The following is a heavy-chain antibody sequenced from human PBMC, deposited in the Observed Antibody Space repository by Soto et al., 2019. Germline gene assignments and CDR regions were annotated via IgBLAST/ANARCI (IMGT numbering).Heavy chain of an antibody. CDR2: ISAYNGNT. D-gene: IGHD2-15*01. J-gene: IGHJ4*02. CDR3: ARDGQYCSGGSCYPYYFAS. Sequence: GASVKVSCKASGYTFTSYGISWVRQAPGQGLEWMGWISAYNGNTNYAQKLQGRVTMTTDTSTSTAYMELRSLRSDDTAVYYCARDGQYCSGGSCYPYYFASWGKGPLVTVSS. CDR1: GYTFTSYG. V-gene: IGHV1-18*04.